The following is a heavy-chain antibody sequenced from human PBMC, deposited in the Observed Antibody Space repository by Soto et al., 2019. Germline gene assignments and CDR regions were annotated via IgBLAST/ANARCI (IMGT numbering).Heavy chain of an antibody. CDR1: GGSISSYY. D-gene: IGHD2-21*01. CDR3: ARRWGGTFDY. CDR2: IYYSGST. J-gene: IGHJ4*02. Sequence: QVQLQESGPGLVKPSETLSLTCTVSGGSISSYYWSWIRQPPGKGLEWIGYIYYSGSTNYNPSLPSXAXKXXDTSKNQFSLKLCSVTPADTAVYYCARRWGGTFDYWGQGTLVTVSS. V-gene: IGHV4-59*01.